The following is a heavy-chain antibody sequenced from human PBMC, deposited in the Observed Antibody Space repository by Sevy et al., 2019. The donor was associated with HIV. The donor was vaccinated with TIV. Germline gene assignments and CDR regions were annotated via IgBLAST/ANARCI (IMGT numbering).Heavy chain of an antibody. CDR3: ARGAGDPVGALDI. D-gene: IGHD4-17*01. Sequence: GGSLRLSCAASGFTFNLYSMNYVRQVPGRGPEWVSSISSTSSYIFYGASVKGRFTISRDNTKNSLYLQMNSLRAEDTAVYYCARGAGDPVGALDIWGQGTMVTVSS. J-gene: IGHJ3*02. CDR1: GFTFNLYS. V-gene: IGHV3-21*01. CDR2: ISSTSSYI.